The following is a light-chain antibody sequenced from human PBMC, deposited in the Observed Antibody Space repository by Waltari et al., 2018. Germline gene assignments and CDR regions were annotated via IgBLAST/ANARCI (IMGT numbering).Light chain of an antibody. CDR2: EAT. CDR1: SSDAGSYNF. J-gene: IGLJ3*02. V-gene: IGLV2-23*01. Sequence: QSALTQPASVSGSPGQSITISCTGTSSDAGSYNFVSWYQQHPGNAPKLMIYEATKRPSGVSDRFSGSKSGNTASLTISGLQAEDEADYYCCSYAGSNTWVFGGGTKVTVL. CDR3: CSYAGSNTWV.